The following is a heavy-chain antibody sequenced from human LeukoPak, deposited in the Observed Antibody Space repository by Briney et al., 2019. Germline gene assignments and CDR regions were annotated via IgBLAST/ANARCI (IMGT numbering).Heavy chain of an antibody. D-gene: IGHD2-15*01. CDR3: ARALDHSGGGYLYYFDY. J-gene: IGHJ4*02. CDR1: GYTFTSYY. CDR2: INPSGGST. V-gene: IGHV1-46*01. Sequence: ASVKVSCKASGYTFTSYYMHWVRQAPGQGLEWMGIINPSGGSTSYAQKFQGRVTMTRDMSTSTVYMELSSLRSEDTAVYYCARALDHSGGGYLYYFDYWGQGTLVTVSS.